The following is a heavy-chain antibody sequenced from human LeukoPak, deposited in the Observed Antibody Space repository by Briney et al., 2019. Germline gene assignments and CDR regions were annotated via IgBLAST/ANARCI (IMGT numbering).Heavy chain of an antibody. CDR3: ARSGYRYGANALDI. J-gene: IGHJ3*02. Sequence: SETLSLTCTVSGGSLSSYYWSWIRQPPGKGLEWIGYIYYSGNTNYNPSLKSRVTISVDTSKNQFSLKLSSVTAADTAMYYCARSGYRYGANALDIWGQGTMVTVSS. CDR1: GGSLSSYY. V-gene: IGHV4-59*01. D-gene: IGHD5-18*01. CDR2: IYYSGNT.